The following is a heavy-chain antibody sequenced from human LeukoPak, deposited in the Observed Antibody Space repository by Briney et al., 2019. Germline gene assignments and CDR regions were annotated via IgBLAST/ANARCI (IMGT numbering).Heavy chain of an antibody. V-gene: IGHV3-23*01. D-gene: IGHD3-22*01. Sequence: GGSLRLSCAASGFTFSSYAMSWVRQAPGKGLEWVSAISGSGGSTYYADSVKGRFTISRDNSKNTLYLQMNSLRAEDTAVYYCAKDGAYDSSGYSRFDYWGQGTLVTVSS. CDR3: AKDGAYDSSGYSRFDY. J-gene: IGHJ4*02. CDR2: ISGSGGST. CDR1: GFTFSSYA.